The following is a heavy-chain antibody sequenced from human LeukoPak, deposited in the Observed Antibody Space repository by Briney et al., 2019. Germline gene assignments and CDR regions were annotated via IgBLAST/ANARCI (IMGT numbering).Heavy chain of an antibody. D-gene: IGHD4/OR15-4a*01. CDR3: ARRAGAYSHPYDF. V-gene: IGHV3-53*01. CDR1: GFTVSSNS. CDR2: IYSGTT. J-gene: IGHJ4*02. Sequence: GGSLRLSCTVSGFTVSSNSMSWVRQAPGKGLEWVSFIYSGTTHYSDSVKGRFTISRDNSKNTLYLQMNSLRAEDTAVYYCARRAGAYSHPYDFWGQGTLVTVSS.